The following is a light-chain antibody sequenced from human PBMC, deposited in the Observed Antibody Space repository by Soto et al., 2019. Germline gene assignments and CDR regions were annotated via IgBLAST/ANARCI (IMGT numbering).Light chain of an antibody. J-gene: IGLJ2*01. V-gene: IGLV1-44*01. CDR3: AAWDGSLNNVL. CDR1: GSSIGTNT. Sequence: QSVLTQSPSASRTPGQRVIISCSGSGSSIGTNTVNWYRQLPGTAPKLLIYGDNQRPSGVPDRFSGSKSGTSASLAISGLQSEDEADYYCAAWDGSLNNVLFGGGTKVTVL. CDR2: GDN.